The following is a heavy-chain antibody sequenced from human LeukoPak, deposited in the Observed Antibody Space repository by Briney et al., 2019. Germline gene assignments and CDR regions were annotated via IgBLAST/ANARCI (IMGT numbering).Heavy chain of an antibody. CDR2: IYTSGST. V-gene: IGHV4-4*07. J-gene: IGHJ6*02. D-gene: IGHD2-2*01. Sequence: SETLSLTCTVSGGSISSYYWSWIRQPAGKGLEWIGRIYTSGSTNYNPSLKSRVTMSVDTSKNQFSLKLSSVTAADTAVYYCARVGNEACSSTSCYYYYGMDVWGQGTTVTVSS. CDR3: ARVGNEACSSTSCYYYYGMDV. CDR1: GGSISSYY.